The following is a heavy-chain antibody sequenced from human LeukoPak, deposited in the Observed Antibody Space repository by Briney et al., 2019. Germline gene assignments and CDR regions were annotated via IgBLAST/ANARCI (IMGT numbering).Heavy chain of an antibody. CDR2: INPSGGST. V-gene: IGHV1-46*01. Sequence: ASVKVSCKASGYTFTSYYMHWVRQPPGQGLDWMGIINPSGGSTSYAQKFQGRVTMTRDTSTSTVYMELSSLRSEDTAVYYCVRELPESDAFDIWGQGTMVTVSS. D-gene: IGHD1-26*01. J-gene: IGHJ3*02. CDR1: GYTFTSYY. CDR3: VRELPESDAFDI.